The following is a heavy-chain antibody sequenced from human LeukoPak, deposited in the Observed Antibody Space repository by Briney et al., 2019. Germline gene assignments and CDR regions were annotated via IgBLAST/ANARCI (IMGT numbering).Heavy chain of an antibody. V-gene: IGHV1-18*01. CDR1: GYTFTSYG. CDR3: ARDTMTTVANWFDP. CDR2: ISAYNGNT. Sequence: VASVKVSCKASGYTFTSYGISWVRQAPGQGLEWMGWISAYNGNTNYAQKLQGRVTMTTDTSTSTAYMELRSLRSDDTAVYYCARDTMTTVANWFDPWGQGTLVTVSS. D-gene: IGHD4-17*01. J-gene: IGHJ5*02.